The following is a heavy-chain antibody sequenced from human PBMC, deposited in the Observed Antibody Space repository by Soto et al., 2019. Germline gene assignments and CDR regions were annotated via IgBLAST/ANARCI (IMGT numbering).Heavy chain of an antibody. CDR1: GYTFTSYG. CDR3: ARDPTGYSSSWSSYYYYGMDV. D-gene: IGHD6-13*01. V-gene: IGHV1-18*01. CDR2: ISAYNGNT. J-gene: IGHJ6*02. Sequence: ASVKVSCXASGYTFTSYGISWVRHAPGQGLEWMGWISAYNGNTNYAQKLQGRVTMTTDTSTSTAYMELRSLRSDDTAVYYCARDPTGYSSSWSSYYYYGMDVWGQGTTVTVSS.